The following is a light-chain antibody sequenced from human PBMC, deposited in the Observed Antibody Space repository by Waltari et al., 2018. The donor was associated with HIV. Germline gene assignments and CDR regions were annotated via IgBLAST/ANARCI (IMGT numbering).Light chain of an antibody. CDR2: WAT. J-gene: IGKJ2*01. Sequence: DIVLTQSPDSLAVSLGERATINCRSSQSFLYSSNNKNYLAWYQQKPGQPPKLFFKWATTRESGVPDRFSGSGSGADFTLTISSLQAEDVAVYYCQQYYNAPYTFGQGTKLEIK. V-gene: IGKV4-1*01. CDR3: QQYYNAPYT. CDR1: QSFLYSSNNKNY.